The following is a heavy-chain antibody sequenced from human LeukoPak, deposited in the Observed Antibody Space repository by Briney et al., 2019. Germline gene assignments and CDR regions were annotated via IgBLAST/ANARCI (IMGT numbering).Heavy chain of an antibody. CDR1: GYTFSDFY. D-gene: IGHD3-3*02. Sequence: ASVKVSCKASGYTFSDFYIHWVRQAPGQGLEYVGWITPKSGDTYSPQRFQGRVTMTRDASISTAYMELSSLRSDDTAVYFCARVRLADERAWAYWGQGTLVTVSP. J-gene: IGHJ4*02. CDR3: ARVRLADERAWAY. CDR2: ITPKSGDT. V-gene: IGHV1-2*02.